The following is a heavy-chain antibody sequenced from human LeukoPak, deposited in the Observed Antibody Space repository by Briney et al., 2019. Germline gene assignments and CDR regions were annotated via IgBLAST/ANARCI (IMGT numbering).Heavy chain of an antibody. Sequence: GGSLRLSCAASGFTFSSYCMHWVRQAPGKGLEWVSFIRCDGSNKYYADSVKGRFTISRDNSKKTLYLQMNSLRADDTAVYYCEKDPTHFPLWDASDPNILSNWGQGTMVTVSS. D-gene: IGHD3-9*01. CDR1: GFTFSSYC. CDR2: IRCDGSNK. V-gene: IGHV3-30*02. CDR3: EKDPTHFPLWDASDPNILSN. J-gene: IGHJ4*02.